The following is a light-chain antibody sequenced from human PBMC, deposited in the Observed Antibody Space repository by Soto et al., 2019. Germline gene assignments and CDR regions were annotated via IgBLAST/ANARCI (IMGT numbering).Light chain of an antibody. CDR1: SGDIGSYNR. V-gene: IGLV2-14*01. CDR2: EVT. Sequence: QSALTQPASVSGSPGQSITISCTGNSGDIGSYNRVSWYQQHPGKAPKLIIYEVTDRPSGVSNRFSGSKSGNTASLTISGLQADDEAEYYCSSYTNINTRACVFGTGTKVTVL. J-gene: IGLJ1*01. CDR3: SSYTNINTRACV.